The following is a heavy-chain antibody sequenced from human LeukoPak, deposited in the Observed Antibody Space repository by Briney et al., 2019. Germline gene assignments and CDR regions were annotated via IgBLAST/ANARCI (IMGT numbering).Heavy chain of an antibody. CDR3: ARLKYTSSYYTWFDP. J-gene: IGHJ5*02. CDR2: ISDSGDQT. CDR1: GFTFNRYA. V-gene: IGHV3-23*01. D-gene: IGHD6-13*01. Sequence: GGSLRLSCAASGFTFNRYAMNWVRQAPGRGLEWVSTISDSGDQTYSADSVEGRFTSYRDNSNNTLYLQMNSLRAEDTAVYYCARLKYTSSYYTWFDPWGQGTLVTVSS.